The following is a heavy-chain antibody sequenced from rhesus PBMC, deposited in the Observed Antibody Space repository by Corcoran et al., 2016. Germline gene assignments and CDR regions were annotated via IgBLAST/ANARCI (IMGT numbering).Heavy chain of an antibody. CDR3: AGTSNFFDY. CDR1: GASVSDAYY. V-gene: IGHV4-106*01. D-gene: IGHD3-9*01. J-gene: IGHJ4*01. CDR2: VYGRGGGT. Sequence: QVQLQESGPGLVQPSETLSLTWAVSGASVSDAYYWSWIRQSPGKGLEWIGNVYGRGGGTNDNPSLKNRVTISIDTSKNHFSLRLSSVTAADTAVYYCAGTSNFFDYWGQGVLVTVSS.